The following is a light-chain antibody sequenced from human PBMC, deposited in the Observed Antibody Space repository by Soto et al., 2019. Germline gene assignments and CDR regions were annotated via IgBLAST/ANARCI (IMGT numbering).Light chain of an antibody. CDR2: KAS. Sequence: DIQMTQSPSTLSASVGDRVTITCRASQSISSWLTWYQQTAGQAPKLLIYKASIVESGVPSRFSGSGSWREVTLIISSLQPDDSATYDCQQYSYFATFGQGTRVEVK. V-gene: IGKV1-5*03. J-gene: IGKJ1*01. CDR3: QQYSYFAT. CDR1: QSISSW.